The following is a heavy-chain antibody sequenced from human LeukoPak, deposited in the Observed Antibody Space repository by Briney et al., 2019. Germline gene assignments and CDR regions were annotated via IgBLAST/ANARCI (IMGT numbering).Heavy chain of an antibody. Sequence: SETLSLTCTVSGGSISNYYWSWIRQPPGKGLEWIAYINYSGNTNYNPSLKSRVTISVDTSKNQFSLKLSSVTAADTAVYYCARGGYNWNSPPYYGMDVWGQGTTVTVSS. CDR3: ARGGYNWNSPPYYGMDV. CDR2: INYSGNT. CDR1: GGSISNYY. D-gene: IGHD1-7*01. J-gene: IGHJ6*02. V-gene: IGHV4-59*12.